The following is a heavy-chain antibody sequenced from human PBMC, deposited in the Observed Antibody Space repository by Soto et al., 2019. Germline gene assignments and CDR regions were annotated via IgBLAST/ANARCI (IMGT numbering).Heavy chain of an antibody. V-gene: IGHV1-46*01. CDR3: AREYYYGSGGAY. D-gene: IGHD3-10*01. CDR2: INPSGGYT. CDR1: GYTFSSYY. J-gene: IGHJ4*02. Sequence: ASVKVSCKASGYTFSSYYMNWVRQAPGQGLEWLGIINPSGGYTTYAQRFLGRVTMTTDTSTSTVYMELRSLRSDDTAVYYCAREYYYGSGGAYWGQGTLVTVPQ.